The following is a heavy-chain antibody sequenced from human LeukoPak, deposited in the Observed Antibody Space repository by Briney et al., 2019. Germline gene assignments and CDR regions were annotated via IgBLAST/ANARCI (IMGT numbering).Heavy chain of an antibody. J-gene: IGHJ4*02. CDR2: FDPEDGET. Sequence: ASVKVSCKVSGYTLTELSMHWVRQAPGKGLEWMGGFDPEDGETIYAQKFQGRVTMTEDTYTDTAYMELSSLRSEDTAVYYCATGAESASGSYSVFDYWGQGTLVTVSS. CDR1: GYTLTELS. CDR3: ATGAESASGSYSVFDY. D-gene: IGHD1-26*01. V-gene: IGHV1-24*01.